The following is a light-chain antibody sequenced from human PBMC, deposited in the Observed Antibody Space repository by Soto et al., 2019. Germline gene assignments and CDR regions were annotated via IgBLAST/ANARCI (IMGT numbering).Light chain of an antibody. Sequence: QSALTQPPSASGSPGQSVTISCTGTSSDVGGYNYVSWYQQHPGKAPKLMIYEVSKRPSGVPGRFSGSKSGNTASLTVSGLQAEDEADYYCSSYAGSNISDVVFGGGTKLTVL. CDR2: EVS. J-gene: IGLJ2*01. CDR3: SSYAGSNISDVV. V-gene: IGLV2-8*01. CDR1: SSDVGGYNY.